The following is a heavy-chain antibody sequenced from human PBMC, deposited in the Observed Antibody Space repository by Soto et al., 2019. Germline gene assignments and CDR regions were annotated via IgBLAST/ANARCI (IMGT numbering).Heavy chain of an antibody. J-gene: IGHJ4*02. V-gene: IGHV4-34*01. CDR3: ASWGNRYYLEYLTY. CDR1: GGSVSGYF. CDR2: NNHSGRT. D-gene: IGHD3-16*01. Sequence: QVQLQQWGAGLLKPSETLSLTCAVYGGSVSGYFWRWIRQPPGKGLEWIGENNHSGRTNYNPSLKMQVTISVETSKSKFSLKRSSLTDADTVEYYCASWGNRYYLEYLTYWGQGTLVTVSS.